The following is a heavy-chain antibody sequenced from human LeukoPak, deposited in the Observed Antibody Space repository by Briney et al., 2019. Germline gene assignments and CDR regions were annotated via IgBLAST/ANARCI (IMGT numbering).Heavy chain of an antibody. V-gene: IGHV4-38-2*02. CDR1: GYSISSGYY. J-gene: IGHJ4*02. CDR3: ARTEWEVADY. CDR2: IYHSGAT. Sequence: SETLSLTCTVSGYSISSGYYWGWIRHPPGKGLEWIGSIYHSGATYYNPSLKSRVTISLDASKNQFSLKLSSVTAADTAVYYCARTEWEVADYWGQGTLVTVSS. D-gene: IGHD1-26*01.